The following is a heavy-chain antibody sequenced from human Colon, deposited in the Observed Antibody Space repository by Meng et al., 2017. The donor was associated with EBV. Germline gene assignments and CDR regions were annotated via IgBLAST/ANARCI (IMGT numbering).Heavy chain of an antibody. CDR2: IYHGGNT. J-gene: IGHJ4*02. Sequence: QVQLVESGPCLVDPSGTLSLPCAVSGASISSNNWWSWVRQPPGKGLEWIGEIYHGGNTNYNPSLKSRVTISVDRSNDQFSLSLSSVTAADTAVYYCARGNAYNAPSFDYWGQGTLVTVSS. CDR1: GASISSNNW. D-gene: IGHD5-24*01. CDR3: ARGNAYNAPSFDY. V-gene: IGHV4-4*02.